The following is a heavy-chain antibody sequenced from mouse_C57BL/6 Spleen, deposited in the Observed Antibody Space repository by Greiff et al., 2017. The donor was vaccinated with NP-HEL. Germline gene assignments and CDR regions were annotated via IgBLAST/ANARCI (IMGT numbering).Heavy chain of an antibody. J-gene: IGHJ2*01. D-gene: IGHD1-1*01. CDR3: ASPHYYGSSLDY. V-gene: IGHV1-59*01. Sequence: QVQLQQPGAELVRPGTSVKLSCKASGYTFTSYWMHWVKQRPGQGLEWIGVIDPSDSYTNYNQKFKGKATLTVDTSSSTAYMQLSSLTSEDSAVYYCASPHYYGSSLDYWGQGTTLTVSS. CDR1: GYTFTSYW. CDR2: IDPSDSYT.